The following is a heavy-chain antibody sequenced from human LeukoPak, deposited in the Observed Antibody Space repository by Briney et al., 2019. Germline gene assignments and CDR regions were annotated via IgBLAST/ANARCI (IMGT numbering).Heavy chain of an antibody. D-gene: IGHD6-19*01. V-gene: IGHV1-69*13. CDR1: GGTFSSYA. CDR3: AAQWTQYGDSSTHYYYYMDV. CDR2: IIPIFGTA. Sequence: ASVKVSCKASGGTFSSYAISWVRQAPGQGLEWMGGIIPIFGTANYAQKFQGRVTITADESTSTAYMELSSLRSEDTAVYYCAAQWTQYGDSSTHYYYYMDVWGKGTTVTVSS. J-gene: IGHJ6*03.